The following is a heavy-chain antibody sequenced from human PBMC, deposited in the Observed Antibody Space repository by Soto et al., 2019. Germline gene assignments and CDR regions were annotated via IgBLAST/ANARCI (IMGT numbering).Heavy chain of an antibody. J-gene: IGHJ3*02. D-gene: IGHD6-13*01. V-gene: IGHV3-49*04. CDR2: IRSKAYGGTT. CDR1: GFTFGDYA. CDR3: AKDAAHSSPDAFDI. Sequence: GGSLRLSCTASGFTFGDYAMSWVRQAPGKGLEWVGFIRSKAYGGTTEYAASVKGRFTISRDDSKSIAYLQMNSLKTEDTAVYYCAKDAAHSSPDAFDIWGQGTMVTVSS.